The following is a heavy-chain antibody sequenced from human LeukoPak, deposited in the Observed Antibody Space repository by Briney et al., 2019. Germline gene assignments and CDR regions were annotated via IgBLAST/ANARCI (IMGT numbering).Heavy chain of an antibody. CDR2: INHSGST. Sequence: SETLSLTCAVYGGSFSGYYWSWLRQPPGKGLEWIGEINHSGSTNYNPSLKSRVTISVDTSKNQFSLKLSSVTAADTAVYYCASHSSYCSSTSCYEAGNWFDPWGQGTLVTVSS. D-gene: IGHD2-2*01. CDR1: GGSFSGYY. J-gene: IGHJ5*02. CDR3: ASHSSYCSSTSCYEAGNWFDP. V-gene: IGHV4-34*01.